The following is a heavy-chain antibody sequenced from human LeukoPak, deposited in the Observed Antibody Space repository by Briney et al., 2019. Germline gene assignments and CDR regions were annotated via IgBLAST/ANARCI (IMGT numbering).Heavy chain of an antibody. J-gene: IGHJ6*02. D-gene: IGHD3-16*01. CDR2: INPSGGGSA. V-gene: IGHV1-46*01. Sequence: ASVKVSCKASGYTFTSYYNHWVRQPPGQGLEWMGIINPSGGGSATYAQKFQGRVTMTSDTSTSTVYMELSSLRSEDTAVYYCVRDRGEDLRDYYYGMDVWGQGTTVIVSS. CDR3: VRDRGEDLRDYYYGMDV. CDR1: GYTFTSYY.